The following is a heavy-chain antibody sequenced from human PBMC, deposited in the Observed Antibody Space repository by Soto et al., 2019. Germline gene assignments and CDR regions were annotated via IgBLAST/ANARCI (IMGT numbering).Heavy chain of an antibody. J-gene: IGHJ6*02. CDR3: AKGERRGGYSSFHNYYGMDV. CDR1: GFTFSSYG. Sequence: GGSLRLSCAASGFTFSSYGMHWVRQAPGKGLEGVAVISYDGSNKYYADSVKGRFTISRDNSKNTLYLQMNSLRAEDTAVYYCAKGERRGGYSSFHNYYGMDVWGQGTTVTVSS. V-gene: IGHV3-30*18. CDR2: ISYDGSNK. D-gene: IGHD4-4*01.